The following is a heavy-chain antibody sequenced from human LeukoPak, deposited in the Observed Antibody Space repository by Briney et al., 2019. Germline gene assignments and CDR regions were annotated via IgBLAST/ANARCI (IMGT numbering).Heavy chain of an antibody. CDR2: ISSSSSDK. CDR3: ARGSGWLTDY. V-gene: IGHV3-21*01. J-gene: IGHJ4*02. CDR1: GFTFSSYS. D-gene: IGHD6-19*01. Sequence: GGSLRLSCAASGFTFSSYSMNWVRQAPGKGLEWVSFISSSSSDKHYADSVKGRFTVSRDNAKNSLYLQMDSLRAEDTAAYYCARGSGWLTDYWGQGTLVTVSS.